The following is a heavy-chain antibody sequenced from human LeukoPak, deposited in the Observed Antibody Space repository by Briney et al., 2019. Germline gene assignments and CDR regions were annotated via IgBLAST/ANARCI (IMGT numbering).Heavy chain of an antibody. J-gene: IGHJ5*02. CDR2: ITGSGDST. D-gene: IGHD3-10*01. CDR3: TRPRGSGNWFDP. V-gene: IGHV3-23*01. Sequence: GGSLRLSCAASGVTFSNSAMAWVRQAPGKGLEWVSAITGSGDSTYSADSVKGRFTISRDNSKNTLYLQMNSLRAEDTAVYYCTRPRGSGNWFDPWGQGTLVTVSS. CDR1: GVTFSNSA.